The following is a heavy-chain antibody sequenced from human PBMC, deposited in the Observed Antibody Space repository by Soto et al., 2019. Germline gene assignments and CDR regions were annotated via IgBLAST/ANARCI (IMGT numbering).Heavy chain of an antibody. J-gene: IGHJ5*02. CDR2: IYYSGST. CDR3: ARGYCTNGVCPNWFDP. CDR1: GGSISSGGYY. D-gene: IGHD2-8*01. V-gene: IGHV4-31*03. Sequence: PSETLSLTCTVSGGSISSGGYYWSWIRQDPGKGLEWIGYIYYSGSTYYNPSLKSRVTISVDTSKNQFSLKLSSVTAADTAVYYCARGYCTNGVCPNWFDPWGQGTQVTVSS.